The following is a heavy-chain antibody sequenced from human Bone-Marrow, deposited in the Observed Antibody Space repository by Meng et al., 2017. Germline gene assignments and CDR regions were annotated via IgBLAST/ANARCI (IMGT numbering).Heavy chain of an antibody. J-gene: IGHJ4*02. CDR2: INPDNDNT. V-gene: IGHV1-3*01. CDR1: GYTFATYP. D-gene: IGHD3-10*01. Sequence: QFQLVQSGAELKKPGSPVKVSCKASGYTFATYPIHWVRLAPGQGLEWMGWINPDNDNTRYSQRFQGRLTISRDTSASTAYMELNTLTSEDTAVYYCARYGSGSYLDWGQGALVTVSS. CDR3: ARYGSGSYLD.